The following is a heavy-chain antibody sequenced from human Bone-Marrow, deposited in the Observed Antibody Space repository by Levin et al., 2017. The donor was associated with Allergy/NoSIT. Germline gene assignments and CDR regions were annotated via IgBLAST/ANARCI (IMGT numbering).Heavy chain of an antibody. CDR1: GYTFTSYA. Sequence: ASVKVSCKASGYTFTSYAMHWVRQAPGQRLEWMGWINASNGNTKYSQKFQGRVTITRDTSASTAYMELSSLRSEDTAVYYCAREYSSLYYFDYWGQGTLVTVSS. CDR3: AREYSSLYYFDY. D-gene: IGHD6-13*01. J-gene: IGHJ4*02. V-gene: IGHV1-3*01. CDR2: INASNGNT.